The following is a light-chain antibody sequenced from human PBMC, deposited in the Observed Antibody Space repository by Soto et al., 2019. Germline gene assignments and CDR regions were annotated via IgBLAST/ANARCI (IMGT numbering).Light chain of an antibody. Sequence: DIVMTQSPGSLAVSLGERATINCKSSQSVLYSSNNKNYLAWFQQKPGQPPKLLIYWASARESGVPDRFSGSGSGTDFNLTISSLQAEDVAVYYCQQYFNTPLTFGGGTKVEIK. CDR2: WAS. CDR3: QQYFNTPLT. V-gene: IGKV4-1*01. CDR1: QSVLYSSNNKNY. J-gene: IGKJ4*01.